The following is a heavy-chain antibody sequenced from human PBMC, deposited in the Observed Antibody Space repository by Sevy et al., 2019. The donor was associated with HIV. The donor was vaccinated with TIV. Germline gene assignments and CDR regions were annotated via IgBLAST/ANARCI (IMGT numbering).Heavy chain of an antibody. Sequence: GGSLRLSCAASGFTFSSYGMHWVRQAPGKGLEWVAVIWYDGSNKYYADSVKGRFTISRDNSKNTLYLQMNSLRAEDTAVYYCAREVLGVVVPAAIFGYWGQGTLVTVSS. CDR1: GFTFSSYG. CDR3: AREVLGVVVPAAIFGY. CDR2: IWYDGSNK. V-gene: IGHV3-33*01. J-gene: IGHJ4*02. D-gene: IGHD2-2*01.